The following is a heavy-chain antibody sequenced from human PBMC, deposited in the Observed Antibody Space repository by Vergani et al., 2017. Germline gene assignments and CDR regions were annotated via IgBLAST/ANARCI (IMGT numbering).Heavy chain of an antibody. V-gene: IGHV1-69*13. Sequence: QVQLVQSGSEVRKPGASVKVSCQVSGYSLTELTIHWVRQAPGQGLEWMGGIIPIFGTANYAQKFQGRVTITADESTSTAYMELSSLRSEDTAVYYCARESIVRGVITFYYYYMDVWGKGTTVTVSS. D-gene: IGHD3-10*01. J-gene: IGHJ6*03. CDR3: ARESIVRGVITFYYYYMDV. CDR1: GYSLTELT. CDR2: IIPIFGTA.